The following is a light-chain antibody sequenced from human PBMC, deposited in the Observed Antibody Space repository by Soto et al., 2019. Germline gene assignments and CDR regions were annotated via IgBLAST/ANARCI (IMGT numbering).Light chain of an antibody. CDR3: SSYTSSTTLSVV. J-gene: IGLJ2*01. CDR2: GVT. CDR1: SSDVGGYNY. V-gene: IGLV2-14*01. Sequence: QSALTQPASVSGSPGQSITISCTATSSDVGGYNYVSWYQQHPGKAPKLMIYGVTNRPSGVSNRFSGSKSGNTASLTISGLQAEDEADYYCSSYTSSTTLSVVFGGGTKLTVL.